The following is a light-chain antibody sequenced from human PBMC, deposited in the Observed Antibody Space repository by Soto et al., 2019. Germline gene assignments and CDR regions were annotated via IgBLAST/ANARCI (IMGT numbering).Light chain of an antibody. Sequence: EIVLTQSPGTLSLSPGERATLSCRASQSISSNYLAWYQQTPGQAPRLLIYDASSRAAGIPDRFSGSGSGTEFTLTISSLQPDDFATYYCQQYNSYLFTFGPGTKVDIK. J-gene: IGKJ3*01. V-gene: IGKV3-20*01. CDR3: QQYNSYLFT. CDR1: QSISSNY. CDR2: DAS.